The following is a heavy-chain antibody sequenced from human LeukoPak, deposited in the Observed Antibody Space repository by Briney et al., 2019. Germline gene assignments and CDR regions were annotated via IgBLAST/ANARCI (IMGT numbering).Heavy chain of an antibody. V-gene: IGHV3-23*01. CDR1: GFTFTSYA. Sequence: GGSLRLSCAASGFTFTSYAMSWVRQAPGKGLEWVSLINSGDRTYYAASVKGRFTFSRDNSKNTLYLQLNSLRAEDTAVYYCAKVRGVERGSLDYWGQGTLVTVSS. D-gene: IGHD3-10*01. CDR2: INSGDRT. CDR3: AKVRGVERGSLDY. J-gene: IGHJ4*02.